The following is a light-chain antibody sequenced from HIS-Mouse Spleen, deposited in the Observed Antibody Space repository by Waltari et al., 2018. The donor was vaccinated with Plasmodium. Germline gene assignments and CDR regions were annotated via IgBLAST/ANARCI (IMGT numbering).Light chain of an antibody. CDR3: SSYTSSSTYV. J-gene: IGLJ1*01. CDR1: SSDVGGYNY. Sequence: QSALTQPASVSGSPGQSITISCTGTSSDVGGYNYVYWYQQHPGKAPKCMIYDVSNRPSGVSNRFSGSKSGNTASLTISGLQAEDEADYYCSSYTSSSTYVFGTGTKVTVL. CDR2: DVS. V-gene: IGLV2-14*03.